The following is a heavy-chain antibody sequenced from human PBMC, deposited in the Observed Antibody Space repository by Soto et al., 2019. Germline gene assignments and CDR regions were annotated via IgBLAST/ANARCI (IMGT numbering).Heavy chain of an antibody. Sequence: SETLSLTCTVSGGSISSYYWSWIRQPPGKGLEWIGYIYYSGSTNYNPSLKSRVTISVDTSKNQFSLKLSSVTAADTAVYYCARGAESSGLLGYYYYGMDVWGQGTTVTVSS. J-gene: IGHJ6*02. CDR2: IYYSGST. CDR1: GGSISSYY. V-gene: IGHV4-59*01. CDR3: ARGAESSGLLGYYYYGMDV. D-gene: IGHD6-19*01.